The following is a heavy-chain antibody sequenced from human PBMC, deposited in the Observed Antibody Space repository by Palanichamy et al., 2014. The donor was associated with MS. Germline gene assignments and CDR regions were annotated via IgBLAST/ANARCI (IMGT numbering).Heavy chain of an antibody. D-gene: IGHD3-10*01. V-gene: IGHV4-59*01. CDR1: GGSISNYY. J-gene: IGHJ6*02. Sequence: QVQLQESGPGLVKPSETLSLTCTVSGGSISNYYWSWIRQPPGKGLEWIGYIYDSGSTNYNPSLRSRVTISLDTPKNQFSLKLSSVTAADTAVYYCARKEKDYYGSGRNYFYYGIDVWGQGTSVTVSS. CDR3: ARKEKDYYGSGRNYFYYGIDV. CDR2: IYDSGST.